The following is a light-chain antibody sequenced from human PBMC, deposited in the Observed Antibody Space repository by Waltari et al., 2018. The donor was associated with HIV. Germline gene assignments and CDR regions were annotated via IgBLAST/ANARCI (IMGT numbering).Light chain of an antibody. CDR1: SRAVGGYNH. Sequence: QSALTQPASVSGSPGQSITISCTGPSRAVGGYNHVYWYQHHPGKAPKLMIYDVSNRPSGVSNRFSGSKSGNTASLTISGLQAEDEADYYCNSYTTSSTLHVVFGGGTKLTVL. V-gene: IGLV2-14*03. CDR3: NSYTTSSTLHVV. CDR2: DVS. J-gene: IGLJ2*01.